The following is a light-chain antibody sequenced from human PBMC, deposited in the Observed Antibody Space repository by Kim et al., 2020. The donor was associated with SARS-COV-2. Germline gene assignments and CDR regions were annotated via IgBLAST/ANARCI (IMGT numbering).Light chain of an antibody. CDR1: SSNIGNNY. V-gene: IGLV1-51*01. CDR3: GTWDSSLSASV. J-gene: IGLJ2*01. Sequence: QSVLTQPPSVSAAPGQKVTISCSGSSSNIGNNYVSWYQQLPRTAPKLLIYDNNKRPSGIPDRFSGSKSGTSATLGITGLQTGDEADYYCGTWDSSLSASVFGRGAQQTVL. CDR2: DNN.